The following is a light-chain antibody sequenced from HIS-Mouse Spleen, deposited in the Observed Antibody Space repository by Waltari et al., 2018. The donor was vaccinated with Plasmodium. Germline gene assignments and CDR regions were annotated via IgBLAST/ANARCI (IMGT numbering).Light chain of an antibody. V-gene: IGLV3-10*01. CDR1: ALPKKY. J-gene: IGLJ3*02. Sequence: SYELTQPPSESVSPGPTARITCPGDALPKKYAYWYQQKSGQATVLVIYEDSKRPSGIPWGFSGSSSGTMATLTISGAQVEDEADYYCYSADSSGNHRVFGGGTKLTVL. CDR2: EDS. CDR3: YSADSSGNHRV.